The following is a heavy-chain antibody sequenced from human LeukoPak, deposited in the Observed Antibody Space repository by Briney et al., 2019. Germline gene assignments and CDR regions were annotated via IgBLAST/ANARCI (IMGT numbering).Heavy chain of an antibody. CDR3: ANPPYSNYENYYYYYMDV. Sequence: GGSLRLSCAASGFTFSSYAMSWVRQAPGKGLEWVSAISGSGGSTYYADSVKGRFTISRDNSKNTLYLQMNSLRAEDTAVYYCANPPYSNYENYYYYYMDVWGKGTTVTVSS. CDR1: GFTFSSYA. CDR2: ISGSGGST. V-gene: IGHV3-23*01. J-gene: IGHJ6*03. D-gene: IGHD4-11*01.